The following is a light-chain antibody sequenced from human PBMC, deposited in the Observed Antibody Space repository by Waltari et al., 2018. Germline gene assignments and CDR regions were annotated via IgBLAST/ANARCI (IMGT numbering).Light chain of an antibody. Sequence: DIQMTQSPSSLSASVGDRVTITCRASQTINTYLNWYHKKPGNAPKLLIYAASNLHSGVPSMFSGSGSETAFTLNISSLQPEDFATYYCQQNYSNIIAFGQGTRLDFK. V-gene: IGKV1-39*01. J-gene: IGKJ5*01. CDR1: QTINTY. CDR2: AAS. CDR3: QQNYSNIIA.